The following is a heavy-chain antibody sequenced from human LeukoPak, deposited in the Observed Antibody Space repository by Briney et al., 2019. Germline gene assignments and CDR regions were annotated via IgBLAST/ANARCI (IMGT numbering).Heavy chain of an antibody. CDR1: GDSVSSNSAA. CDR3: ARLGYCSGGSCYSNGAFEI. CDR2: TYYRSKWYN. D-gene: IGHD2-15*01. V-gene: IGHV6-1*01. J-gene: IGHJ3*02. Sequence: SQTLSLTCAISGDSVSSNSAAWNWIRQSPSRGLEWLGSTYYRSKWYNDYAVSVKSRITINPDTSKNQFSLQLNSVTPEDTAVYYCARLGYCSGGSCYSNGAFEIWGQGTMVTVSS.